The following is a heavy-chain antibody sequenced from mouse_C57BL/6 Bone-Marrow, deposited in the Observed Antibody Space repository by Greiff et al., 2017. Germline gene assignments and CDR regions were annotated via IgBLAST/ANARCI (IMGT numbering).Heavy chain of an antibody. V-gene: IGHV1-69*01. Sequence: QVQLQQPGAELVMPGASVKLSCKASGYTFTSYWMHWVKQRPGQGLEWIGEIDPSASYTNYNQKFKGKSTLTVDKSSNTAYMQLSSLTSEDSAVYYCARGVYYGSSYYFDYWGQGTTLTVSS. J-gene: IGHJ2*01. D-gene: IGHD1-1*01. CDR3: ARGVYYGSSYYFDY. CDR2: IDPSASYT. CDR1: GYTFTSYW.